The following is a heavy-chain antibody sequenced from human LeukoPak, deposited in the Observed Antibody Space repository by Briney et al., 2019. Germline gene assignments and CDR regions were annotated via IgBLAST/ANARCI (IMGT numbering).Heavy chain of an antibody. D-gene: IGHD6-19*01. CDR2: IYYSGST. CDR3: ARGRTSGGYPHFDS. Sequence: SETLSLTCTVSGGSISSSSYYWGWIPQPPGKGLEWIGSIYYSGSTYYNPSLKSRVTISVDTSKNQFSLKLSSVTAADMAVYYCARGRTSGGYPHFDSWGQGIQVTVSS. V-gene: IGHV4-39*07. CDR1: GGSISSSSYY. J-gene: IGHJ4*02.